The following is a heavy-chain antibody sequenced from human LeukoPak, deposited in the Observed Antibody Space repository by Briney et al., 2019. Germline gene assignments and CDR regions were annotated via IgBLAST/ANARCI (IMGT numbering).Heavy chain of an antibody. V-gene: IGHV3-48*03. Sequence: GGSLRLSCAASGFTFSSHEMNWVRQAPGKGLEWVSYISSSGSTIYYADSVKGRFTISRDNAKNSLYLQMNSLRAEDTAVYYCARGHNGYSYYYYGMDVWGKGTTVTVSS. CDR3: ARGHNGYSYYYYGMDV. CDR1: GFTFSSHE. D-gene: IGHD5-18*01. J-gene: IGHJ6*04. CDR2: ISSSGSTI.